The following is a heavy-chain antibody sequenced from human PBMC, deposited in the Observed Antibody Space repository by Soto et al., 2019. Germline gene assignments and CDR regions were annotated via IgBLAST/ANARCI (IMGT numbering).Heavy chain of an antibody. J-gene: IGHJ6*02. CDR3: ARVSGSYYYGMDV. D-gene: IGHD1-26*01. Sequence: SETLSLTCAVSGGSISSGGYSWSWIRQPPGKGLEWIGYIYYNGNTNYNPSLKSRVTMSLDTSKNQFSLKLSSVTAADTAVYYCARVSGSYYYGMDVCGQGTLVTVSS. CDR1: GGSISSGGYS. V-gene: IGHV4-61*08. CDR2: IYYNGNT.